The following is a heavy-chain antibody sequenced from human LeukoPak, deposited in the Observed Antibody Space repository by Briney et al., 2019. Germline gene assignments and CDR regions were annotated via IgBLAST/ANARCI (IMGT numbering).Heavy chain of an antibody. J-gene: IGHJ6*03. Sequence: SETLSLTCTVSGGSISSGSYYWSWIRQPAGKGLEWIGRIYTSGSTNCNPSLKSRVTISVDTSKNQFSLKLSSVTAADTAVYYCARDRDYYGSGSYYMIYYYYYMDVWGKGTTVTISS. CDR3: ARDRDYYGSGSYYMIYYYYYMDV. CDR1: GGSISSGSYY. V-gene: IGHV4-61*02. D-gene: IGHD3-10*01. CDR2: IYTSGST.